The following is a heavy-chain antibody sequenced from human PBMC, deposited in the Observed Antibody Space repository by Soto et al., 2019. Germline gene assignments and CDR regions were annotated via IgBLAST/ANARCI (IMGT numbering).Heavy chain of an antibody. Sequence: SVNVSCKASGGTFSSYAISWVRQAPGQGLEWMGGIIPIFGTANYAQKFQGRVTITADESTSTAYMELSSLRSEDTAVYYCARGRSTVTTFFYYFDYWGQGTLVTVSS. J-gene: IGHJ4*02. CDR1: GGTFSSYA. D-gene: IGHD4-17*01. CDR2: IIPIFGTA. V-gene: IGHV1-69*13. CDR3: ARGRSTVTTFFYYFDY.